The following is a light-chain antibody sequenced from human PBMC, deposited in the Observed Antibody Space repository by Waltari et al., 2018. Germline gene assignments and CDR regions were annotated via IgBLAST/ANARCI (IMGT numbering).Light chain of an antibody. CDR2: GAS. Sequence: CRASQSIGKYLVWYQQKPGQAPRLLIYGASPRATGIPDRFSGGGSGTDFSLSITRLEPEDFAVYYCQHYVRLPATFGQGTTVEI. J-gene: IGKJ1*01. CDR1: QSIGKY. CDR3: QHYVRLPAT. V-gene: IGKV3-20*01.